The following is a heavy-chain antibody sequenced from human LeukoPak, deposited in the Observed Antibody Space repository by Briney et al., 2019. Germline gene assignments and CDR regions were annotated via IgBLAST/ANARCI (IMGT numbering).Heavy chain of an antibody. CDR1: GGSISSSGYY. Sequence: SETLSLTCTVSGGSISSSGYYWGWIRQPPGKGLKWIASIYYSGNTYYNPSLKSRVTISVDTSKNQLSLKLSSLTAADTAVYYCARHEYSGSYYGLSWFDPWGQGTLVTVSS. D-gene: IGHD1-26*01. V-gene: IGHV4-39*01. CDR2: IYYSGNT. J-gene: IGHJ5*02. CDR3: ARHEYSGSYYGLSWFDP.